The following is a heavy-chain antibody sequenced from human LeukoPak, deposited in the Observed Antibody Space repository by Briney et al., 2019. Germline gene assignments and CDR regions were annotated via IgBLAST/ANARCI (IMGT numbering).Heavy chain of an antibody. CDR2: IYYSGST. V-gene: IGHV4-59*01. CDR3: ARDRARAFDI. CDR1: GGSISSYY. J-gene: IGHJ3*02. Sequence: TPSETLSLTCTVSGGSISSYYWSWIRQPPGKGLEWIGYIYYSGSTNYNPSLKNRVTISVDTSKNQFSLKLSSVSAADTAVYYCARDRARAFDIWGQGTMVTVSS.